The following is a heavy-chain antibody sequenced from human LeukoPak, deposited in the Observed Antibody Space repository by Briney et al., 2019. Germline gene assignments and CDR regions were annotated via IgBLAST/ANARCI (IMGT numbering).Heavy chain of an antibody. D-gene: IGHD3-22*01. CDR1: GYTFTSYG. V-gene: IGHV1-18*01. Sequence: ASVKVSCKASGYTFTSYGISWVRQAPGQGLEWMGWISAYNGNTNYAQKLQGRVTMTTDTSTSTAYMELRSLRSDDTAVYYCARDMIVVVSNHYYFDYWGQGTLVTVSS. J-gene: IGHJ4*02. CDR2: ISAYNGNT. CDR3: ARDMIVVVSNHYYFDY.